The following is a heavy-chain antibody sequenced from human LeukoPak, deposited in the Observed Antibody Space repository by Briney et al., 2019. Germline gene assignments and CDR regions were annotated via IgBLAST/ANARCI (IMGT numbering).Heavy chain of an antibody. CDR3: ATGAYFDH. J-gene: IGHJ4*02. V-gene: IGHV3-23*01. CDR1: GFTLCSYG. Sequence: GGSLRHSCAAPGFTLCSYGMSWVRPAPGKGLEWVSAISGSGGSTYYADSVKGRFTISRDNSKNTLYLQTNGLRAEDTAIYYCATGAYFDHWGQGTLVTVSS. CDR2: ISGSGGST.